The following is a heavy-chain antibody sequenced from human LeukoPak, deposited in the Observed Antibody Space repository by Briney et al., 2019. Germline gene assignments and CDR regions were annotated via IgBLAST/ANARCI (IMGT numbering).Heavy chain of an antibody. CDR3: ARSPHSARHAFDI. Sequence: ASVKVSCKASGGTFSSYAISWVRQAPGQGLEWMGRIIPILGIANYAQKFQGRVTITAAKSTSTAYMELSSLRSEDTAVYYCARSPHSARHAFDIWGQGTMVTVSS. CDR2: IIPILGIA. V-gene: IGHV1-69*04. J-gene: IGHJ3*02. CDR1: GGTFSSYA. D-gene: IGHD3-10*01.